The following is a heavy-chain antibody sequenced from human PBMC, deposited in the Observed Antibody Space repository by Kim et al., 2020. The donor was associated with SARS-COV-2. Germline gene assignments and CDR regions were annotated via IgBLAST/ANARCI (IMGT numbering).Heavy chain of an antibody. D-gene: IGHD6-19*01. CDR3: ARGETSIAVAGSWIFSYYGMDV. J-gene: IGHJ6*02. CDR2: MNPNSGNT. Sequence: ASVKVSCKASGYTFTSYDINWVRQATGQGLEWMGWMNPNSGNTGYAQKFQGRVTMTRNTSISTAYMELSSLRSEDTAVYYCARGETSIAVAGSWIFSYYGMDVWGQGTTVTVSS. V-gene: IGHV1-8*01. CDR1: GYTFTSYD.